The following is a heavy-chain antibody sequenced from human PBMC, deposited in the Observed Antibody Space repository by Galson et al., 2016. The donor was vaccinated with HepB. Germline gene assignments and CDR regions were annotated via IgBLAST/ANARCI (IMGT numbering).Heavy chain of an antibody. Sequence: SLRLSCAASGFTFSDYYMSWIRQAPGKGLEWVSYISSSSIYTNYADSVKGRFTISRDNAQNSLYLQVNSLRAEDTAVYYCARAGATVASHFDFWGQGTLVTVSS. D-gene: IGHD4-23*01. J-gene: IGHJ4*02. CDR1: GFTFSDYY. V-gene: IGHV3-11*06. CDR3: ARAGATVASHFDF. CDR2: ISSSSIYT.